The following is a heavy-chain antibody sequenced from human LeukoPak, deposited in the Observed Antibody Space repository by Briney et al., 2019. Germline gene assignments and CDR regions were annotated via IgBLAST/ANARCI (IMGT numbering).Heavy chain of an antibody. CDR3: ARPTGTTTRYGMDV. D-gene: IGHD1-7*01. Sequence: GGSLRLSCAGSGCTFSSYAMHWVRQAPGKGLEWVAVISYDGSNKYYADSVKGRFTISRDNSKNTLYLQMNSLRAEDTAVYYCARPTGTTTRYGMDVWGQGTTVTVSS. CDR1: GCTFSSYA. V-gene: IGHV3-30-3*01. CDR2: ISYDGSNK. J-gene: IGHJ6*02.